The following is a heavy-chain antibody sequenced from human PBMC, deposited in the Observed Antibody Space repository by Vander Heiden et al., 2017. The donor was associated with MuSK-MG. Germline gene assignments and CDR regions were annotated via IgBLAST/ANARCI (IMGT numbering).Heavy chain of an antibody. V-gene: IGHV4-38-2*02. J-gene: IGHJ4*02. CDR2: IYHSGST. CDR3: VRDTGATSAIIDY. CDR1: GYSLSSGYY. D-gene: IGHD2-2*02. Sequence: QVQLQESGPGLVKPSETLSLSCTVSGYSLSSGYYWGWIRQPPGKGLAWIGSIYHSGSTYYNPSLKSRVTISVDTSKTQFSLKLSSVTAADTAVYYCVRDTGATSAIIDYWGQGTLVTVSS.